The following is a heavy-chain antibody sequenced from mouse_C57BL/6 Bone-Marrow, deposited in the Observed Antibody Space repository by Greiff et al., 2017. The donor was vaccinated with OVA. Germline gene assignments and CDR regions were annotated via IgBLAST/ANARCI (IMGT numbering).Heavy chain of an antibody. CDR1: GYTFTSYW. CDR2: IHPNSGST. Sequence: QVQLQQSGAELVKPGASVKLSCKASGYTFTSYWMHWVKQRPGQGLEWIGMIHPNSGSTNYNEKFKSKATLTVDKSSSTAYMQLSSLTSEDSAVYYCSIGDYSNSPASWGQSTTLTVSS. V-gene: IGHV1-64*01. D-gene: IGHD2-5*01. J-gene: IGHJ2*01. CDR3: SIGDYSNSPAS.